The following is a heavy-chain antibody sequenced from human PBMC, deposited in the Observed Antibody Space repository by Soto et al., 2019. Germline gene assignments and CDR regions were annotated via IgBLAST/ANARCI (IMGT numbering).Heavy chain of an antibody. J-gene: IGHJ6*02. CDR2: ISYDGSNK. V-gene: IGHV3-30-3*01. CDR1: GFTFSSYA. D-gene: IGHD2-15*01. Sequence: GSLRLSCAASGFTFSSYAMHWVRQAPGKGLEWVAVISYDGSNKYYADSVKGRFTISRDNSKNTLYLQMNSLRAEDTAVYYCAREALLHYYYYGMDVWGQGTTVTVSS. CDR3: AREALLHYYYYGMDV.